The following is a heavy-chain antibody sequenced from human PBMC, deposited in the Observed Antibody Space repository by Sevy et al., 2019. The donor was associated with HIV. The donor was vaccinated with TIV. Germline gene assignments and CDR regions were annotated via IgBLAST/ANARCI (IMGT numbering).Heavy chain of an antibody. CDR3: ARDGGLRFLEWLVL. Sequence: GGSLRLSCAASGFTFSSYSMNWVRQAPGKGLEWVSSISSSSSYIYYADSVKGRFTISRDNAKNSLYLQMNSLRAEDTAVYDCARDGGLRFLEWLVLWGQGTLVTVSS. CDR1: GFTFSSYS. D-gene: IGHD3-3*01. J-gene: IGHJ4*02. CDR2: ISSSSSYI. V-gene: IGHV3-21*01.